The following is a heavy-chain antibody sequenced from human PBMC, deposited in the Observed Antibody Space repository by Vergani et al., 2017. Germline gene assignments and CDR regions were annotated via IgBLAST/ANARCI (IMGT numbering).Heavy chain of an antibody. V-gene: IGHV3-23*01. J-gene: IGHJ6*02. CDR2: ISGSGGST. Sequence: EVQLLESGGGLVQPGGSLRLSCAASGFTFSSYAMSWVRQAPGKGLECVSAISGSGGSTYYADSVKGRFTISRDNSKNTLYLQMNSLRAEDTAVYYCAKGDDLLRFLEWFPHYGMDVWGQGTTVTVSS. D-gene: IGHD3-3*01. CDR1: GFTFSSYA. CDR3: AKGDDLLRFLEWFPHYGMDV.